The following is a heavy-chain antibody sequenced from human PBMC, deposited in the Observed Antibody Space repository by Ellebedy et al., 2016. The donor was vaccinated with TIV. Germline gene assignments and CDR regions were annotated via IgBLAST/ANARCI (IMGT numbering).Heavy chain of an antibody. D-gene: IGHD2-15*01. CDR3: ARFVVVAATTLPNLDGFDP. Sequence: GGSLRLXCKGSGYSFTSYWIGWVRQMPGKGLEWMGIIYPGDSDTRYSPSFQGQVTISADKSISTAYLQWSSLKASDTAMYYCARFVVVAATTLPNLDGFDPWGQGTLVTVSS. CDR1: GYSFTSYW. CDR2: IYPGDSDT. V-gene: IGHV5-51*01. J-gene: IGHJ5*02.